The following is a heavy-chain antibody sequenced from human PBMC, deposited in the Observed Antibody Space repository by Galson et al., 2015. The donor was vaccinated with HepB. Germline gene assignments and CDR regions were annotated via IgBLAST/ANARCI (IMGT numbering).Heavy chain of an antibody. D-gene: IGHD3-3*01. CDR3: ARAIGMYYDSWRTTGNYYYYMDV. V-gene: IGHV4-59*01. J-gene: IGHJ6*03. CDR2: IYYTGTT. CDR1: GGSISSYY. Sequence: ETLSLTCTVSGGSISSYYWSWIRQPPGKGLEWIGYIYYTGTTNYNPSLKSRVTISVDTSKNQFSLKLSSVTAADTAVYYCARAIGMYYDSWRTTGNYYYYMDVWGKGTTVTVSS.